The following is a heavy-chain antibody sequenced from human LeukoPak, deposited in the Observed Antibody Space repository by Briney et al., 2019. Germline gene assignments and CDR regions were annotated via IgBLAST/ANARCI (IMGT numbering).Heavy chain of an antibody. CDR3: ARVPGPYTTSRFDY. D-gene: IGHD2-2*02. Sequence: ASVKVSCKTSGYTFTRYYLHWVRQAPGQGLEWMGRIDPDSGGTHYAQKFQVRVTVTRDTSITTVYMELSGLTSDDTAVYYCARVPGPYTTSRFDYWGQGTLVTVSS. CDR1: GYTFTRYY. CDR2: IDPDSGGT. J-gene: IGHJ4*02. V-gene: IGHV1-2*02.